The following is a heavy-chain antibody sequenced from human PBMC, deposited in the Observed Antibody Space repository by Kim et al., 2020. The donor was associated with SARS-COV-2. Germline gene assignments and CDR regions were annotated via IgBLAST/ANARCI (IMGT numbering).Heavy chain of an antibody. CDR1: GFTFGDYA. Sequence: GGSLRLSCAASGFTFGDYAMHWVRQAPGKGLEWVSGISWNSGSIGYADSVKGRFTISRDNAKNSLYLQMNSLRAEDTALYYCAKDMAYDFWSGYYGYYFDYWGQGTLVTVSS. J-gene: IGHJ4*02. CDR2: ISWNSGSI. CDR3: AKDMAYDFWSGYYGYYFDY. D-gene: IGHD3-3*01. V-gene: IGHV3-9*01.